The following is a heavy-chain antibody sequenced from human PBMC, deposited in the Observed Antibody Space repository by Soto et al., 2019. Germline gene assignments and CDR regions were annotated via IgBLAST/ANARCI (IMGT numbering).Heavy chain of an antibody. CDR1: GFTFNNFA. Sequence: GGSLRLSCAASGFTFNNFAMHWVRQAPGKGLEWVAVISYDGGDKYYADSVKGRFTISRDNSKNTLYLQMNGLRAEDTAVYYCARDLSTGAADYYFDYWGQGALVTVSS. D-gene: IGHD6-13*01. J-gene: IGHJ4*02. V-gene: IGHV3-30*03. CDR3: ARDLSTGAADYYFDY. CDR2: ISYDGGDK.